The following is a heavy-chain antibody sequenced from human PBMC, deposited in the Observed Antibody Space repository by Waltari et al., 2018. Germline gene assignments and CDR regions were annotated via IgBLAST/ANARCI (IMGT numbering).Heavy chain of an antibody. CDR1: EYTFTSYA. V-gene: IGHV1-3*03. Sequence: QVQLVQSGAEVKRPGASVKVSCKASEYTFTSYAIDWVRQAPGQRLEWMGWINTANGNTKYSQNLQGRVTITRDTSASTVYMELSSLRSEDMAVYYCVRENYGGKRWFDPWGQGTLVTVSS. CDR3: VRENYGGKRWFDP. CDR2: INTANGNT. J-gene: IGHJ5*02. D-gene: IGHD4-17*01.